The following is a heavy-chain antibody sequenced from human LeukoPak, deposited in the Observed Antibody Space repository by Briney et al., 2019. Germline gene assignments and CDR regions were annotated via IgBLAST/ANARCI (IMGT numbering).Heavy chain of an antibody. V-gene: IGHV1-69*05. J-gene: IGHJ5*02. CDR3: ARGWVRYCSGGSCLDR. Sequence: ASVTVSCKASGGTFSSYAISWVRQAPGQGLEWMGRIIPIFGTANYAQKFQGRVTITTDESTSTAYMEPSNLRSEDTAVYYCARGWVRYCSGGSCLDRWGQGTLVTVSS. CDR1: GGTFSSYA. CDR2: IIPIFGTA. D-gene: IGHD2-15*01.